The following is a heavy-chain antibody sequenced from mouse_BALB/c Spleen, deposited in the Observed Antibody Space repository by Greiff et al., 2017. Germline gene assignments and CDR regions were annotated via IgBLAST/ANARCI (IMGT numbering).Heavy chain of an antibody. V-gene: IGHV1S127*01. CDR1: GYTFTSYW. D-gene: IGHD1-1*01. CDR2: IDPSDSST. CDR3: TRHGSSGWFAY. J-gene: IGHJ3*01. Sequence: VQLQQPGAGLVKPGASVKMSCKASGYTFTSYWMHWVKQRPGQGLEWIGVIDPSDSSTSYNQKFKGKATLTVDTSSSTAYMQISSLTSEDSAVYYCTRHGSSGWFAYWGQGTLVTVSA.